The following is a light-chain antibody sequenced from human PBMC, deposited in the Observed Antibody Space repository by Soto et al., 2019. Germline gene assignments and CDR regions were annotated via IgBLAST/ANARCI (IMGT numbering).Light chain of an antibody. CDR2: GAS. J-gene: IGKJ2*01. CDR3: QQYGSSPT. CDR1: QSVSSSY. Sequence: EIVLMQSPGTLSLSPGERATLSCRASQSVSSSYLAWYQQKPGQAPGLLIYGASSRATGIPDRFSGSGSGTDFTLTISRPEPEDFAVYYCQQYGSSPTFGQGTKLEIK. V-gene: IGKV3-20*01.